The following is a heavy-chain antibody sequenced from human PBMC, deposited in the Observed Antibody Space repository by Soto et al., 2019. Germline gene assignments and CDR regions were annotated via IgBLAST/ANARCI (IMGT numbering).Heavy chain of an antibody. CDR3: ASTYSGYDFYWFDP. CDR2: IIPILGIA. V-gene: IGHV1-69*02. J-gene: IGHJ5*02. Sequence: SVKVSCKASGGTFSSYTVSWVRQAPGQGIEWMGRIIPILGIANYAQKFQGRVTITADKSTSTAYMELSSLRSEDTAVYYCASTYSGYDFYWFDPWGQGTLVTVSS. CDR1: GGTFSSYT. D-gene: IGHD5-12*01.